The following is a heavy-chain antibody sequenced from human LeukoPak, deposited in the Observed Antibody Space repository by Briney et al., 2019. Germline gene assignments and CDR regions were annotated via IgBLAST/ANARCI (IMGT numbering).Heavy chain of an antibody. CDR1: GFTFSTYW. J-gene: IGHJ6*02. Sequence: GGSLRLSCAASGFTFSTYWMHWVRQAPGKGPVWVSRINSDGSSTTYADSVKGRFTISRDNAKSTLYLQMNSLRAEDTAVYYCARSYGMDVWGQGTSVTVSS. CDR2: INSDGSST. CDR3: ARSYGMDV. V-gene: IGHV3-74*01.